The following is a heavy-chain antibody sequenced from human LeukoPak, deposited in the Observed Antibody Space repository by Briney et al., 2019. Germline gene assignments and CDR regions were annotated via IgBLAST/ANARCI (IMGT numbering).Heavy chain of an antibody. Sequence: GGSLRLSCAASGFTFSSFSMNWVRQAPGKGLEGVSHISSSSGTIYYADSVKGQFTISRDNAKKSLYLQMNSLRDEDTALYYCARVEFDSSGYYGVHNGMDVWGQGTTVTVSS. V-gene: IGHV3-48*02. CDR3: ARVEFDSSGYYGVHNGMDV. CDR2: ISSSSGTI. D-gene: IGHD3-22*01. J-gene: IGHJ6*02. CDR1: GFTFSSFS.